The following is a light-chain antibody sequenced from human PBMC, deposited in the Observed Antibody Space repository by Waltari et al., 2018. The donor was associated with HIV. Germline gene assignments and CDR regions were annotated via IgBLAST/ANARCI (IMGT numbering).Light chain of an antibody. CDR3: ATWTDSLSGVV. V-gene: IGLV1-47*01. J-gene: IGLJ2*01. Sequence: QSVLTQSPSASGTPGQRVTISCSGSSSNIGSNYVYWYQQLPGTAPKLLRYRNNQRPSGVPDRFSGSKSGTSASLAISGLRSEDEAHYYCATWTDSLSGVVFGGGTKLRVL. CDR1: SSNIGSNY. CDR2: RNN.